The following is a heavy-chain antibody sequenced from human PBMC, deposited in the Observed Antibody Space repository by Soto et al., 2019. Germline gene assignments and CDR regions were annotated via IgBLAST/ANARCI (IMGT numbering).Heavy chain of an antibody. J-gene: IGHJ5*02. D-gene: IGHD2-2*01. CDR1: GFTFSSAW. Sequence: EVQLLESGGGIGQHGAALRLSCAVSGFTFSSAWMHWVRQAPGKGLVWVSRINSEGSSTSSADSVKGRFTISRDNAKNTLYLQMKSLRAEDTVGYYSARGRLLGYGSTTSCYREKNCFDPWGQGTLVTVSS. CDR3: ARGRLLGYGSTTSCYREKNCFDP. CDR2: INSEGSST. V-gene: IGHV3-74*01.